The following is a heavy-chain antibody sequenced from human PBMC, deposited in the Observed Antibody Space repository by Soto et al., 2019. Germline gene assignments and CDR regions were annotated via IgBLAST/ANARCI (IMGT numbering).Heavy chain of an antibody. Sequence: PEGSLRLSCAASRFTFTDYWISWVRQAPGKGLEWVANSNQDGSEKSCVDSVKCRLPISRDNAQNSVYLQLNSLRAENTAVYYGARDRFLEPWYVEGVAYGFQ. CDR1: RFTFTDYW. CDR3: ARDRFLEPWYVEGVAYGFQ. J-gene: IGHJ1*01. D-gene: IGHD2-21*01. V-gene: IGHV3-7*03. CDR2: SNQDGSEK.